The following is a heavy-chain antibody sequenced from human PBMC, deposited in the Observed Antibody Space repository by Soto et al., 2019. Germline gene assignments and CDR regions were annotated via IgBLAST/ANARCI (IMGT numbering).Heavy chain of an antibody. V-gene: IGHV4-4*02. Sequence: SETLSLTCAVSGGSISSSNWWSWVRQPPGKGLEWIGEIYHSGSTNYNPSLKSRVTISVDKSKNQFSLKLSSVTAADTAVYYCARASTIAATTPFDYWGQGTLVTVSS. CDR2: IYHSGST. D-gene: IGHD6-13*01. J-gene: IGHJ4*02. CDR1: GGSISSSNW. CDR3: ARASTIAATTPFDY.